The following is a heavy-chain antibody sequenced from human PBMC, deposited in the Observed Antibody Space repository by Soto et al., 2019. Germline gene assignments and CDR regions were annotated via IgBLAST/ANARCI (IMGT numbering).Heavy chain of an antibody. V-gene: IGHV3-21*01. CDR2: ISSSSSYI. Sequence: GGSLRLSCAASGFTFSSYSMNWVRQAPGKGLEWVSSISSSSSYIYYADSVKGRFTISRDNAKNSLYLQMNSLRAEDTAVYYCARGRYHDILTGYFPNWFDPWGQGTLVTVSS. CDR3: ARGRYHDILTGYFPNWFDP. D-gene: IGHD3-9*01. J-gene: IGHJ5*02. CDR1: GFTFSSYS.